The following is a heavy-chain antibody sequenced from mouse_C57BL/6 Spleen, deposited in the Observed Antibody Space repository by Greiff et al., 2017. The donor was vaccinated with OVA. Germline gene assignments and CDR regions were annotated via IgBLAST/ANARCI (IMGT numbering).Heavy chain of an antibody. D-gene: IGHD2-2*01. CDR3: AREGGYGYDEGVYAMDY. J-gene: IGHJ4*01. V-gene: IGHV5-4*01. CDR1: GFTFSSYA. Sequence: EVQRVESGGGLVKPGGSLKLSCAASGFTFSSYAMSWVRQTPEKRLAWVATISDGGSYTYYPDNVKGRFTISRDNAKNKLYLQMSHLKSEDTAMYYCAREGGYGYDEGVYAMDYWGQGTSVTVSS. CDR2: ISDGGSYT.